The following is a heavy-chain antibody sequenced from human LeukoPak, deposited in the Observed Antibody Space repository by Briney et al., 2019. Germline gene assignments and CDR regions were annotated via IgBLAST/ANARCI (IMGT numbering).Heavy chain of an antibody. Sequence: GASVKVSCKASGYTFTGYYMHWVRQAPGQGLEWMGWINPNTGGTNYAQKLQGRVTMTTGTSTSTAYMELRSLRSDDTAVYYCARDRGFWSGYDLDYWGQGTLVTVSS. V-gene: IGHV1-2*02. CDR3: ARDRGFWSGYDLDY. CDR1: GYTFTGYY. J-gene: IGHJ4*02. D-gene: IGHD3-3*01. CDR2: INPNTGGT.